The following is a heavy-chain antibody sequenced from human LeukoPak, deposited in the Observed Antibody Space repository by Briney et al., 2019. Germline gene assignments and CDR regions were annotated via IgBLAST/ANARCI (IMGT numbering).Heavy chain of an antibody. V-gene: IGHV4-59*01. J-gene: IGHJ3*02. Sequence: SETLSLTCTVSGGSISNYYWSWIRQPPGEGLEWIGYVYHSGSTNYNPSLKSRVTISVDTSKNQFSLKLSSVTAADTAVYYCARASNPTYYYDSSGLGIWGQGTMVTVSS. CDR2: VYHSGST. CDR1: GGSISNYY. CDR3: ARASNPTYYYDSSGLGI. D-gene: IGHD3-22*01.